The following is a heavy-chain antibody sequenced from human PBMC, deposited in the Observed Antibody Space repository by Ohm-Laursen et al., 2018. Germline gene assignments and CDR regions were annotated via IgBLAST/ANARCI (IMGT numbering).Heavy chain of an antibody. CDR3: ACGIAAAGTFDY. J-gene: IGHJ4*02. CDR1: GGSISSSSYY. D-gene: IGHD6-13*01. V-gene: IGHV4-39*07. CDR2: IYYSGST. Sequence: SDTLSLTCTVSGGSISSSSYYWGWIRQPPGKGLEWIGSIYYSGSTYYNPSLKSRVTISVDTSKNQFSLKLSSVTAADTAVYYCACGIAAAGTFDYWGQGTLVTVSS.